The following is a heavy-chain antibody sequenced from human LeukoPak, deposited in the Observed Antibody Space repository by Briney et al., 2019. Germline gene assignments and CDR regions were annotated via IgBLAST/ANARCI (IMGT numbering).Heavy chain of an antibody. CDR3: ARESLETYYYDSSGYSPLGY. CDR2: ILYDGSNK. J-gene: IGHJ4*02. CDR1: GFTFSSYA. V-gene: IGHV3-30-3*01. D-gene: IGHD3-22*01. Sequence: GGSLRLSCAASGFTFSSYAMRWVRQAPGKWLGWVAVILYDGSNKYYADTVKGRFTISRDNSKNTLYLQMNSLRAEDTAVYYCARESLETYYYDSSGYSPLGYWGQGTLVTVSS.